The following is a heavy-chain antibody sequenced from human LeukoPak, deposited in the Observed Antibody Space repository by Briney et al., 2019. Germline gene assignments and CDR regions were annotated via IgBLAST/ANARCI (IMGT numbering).Heavy chain of an antibody. D-gene: IGHD3-9*01. CDR1: GGSISSSSYY. Sequence: PSETLSLTCTVSGGSISSSSYYWGWIRQPPGKGLEWIGSIYYSGSTYYNPSLKSRVTISVDTSKNQFSLKLSSVTAADTAVYYCARAPLTGYPDDAFDIWGQGTMVTVSS. CDR3: ARAPLTGYPDDAFDI. V-gene: IGHV4-39*01. J-gene: IGHJ3*02. CDR2: IYYSGST.